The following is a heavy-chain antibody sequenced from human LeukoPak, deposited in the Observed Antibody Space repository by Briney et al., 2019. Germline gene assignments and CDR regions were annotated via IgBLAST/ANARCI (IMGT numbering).Heavy chain of an antibody. CDR1: GGTFSSYT. CDR3: AREEWEFDGMDV. J-gene: IGHJ6*02. CDR2: ITPILGIA. V-gene: IGHV1-69*04. Sequence: SVKLSCKASGGTFSSYTISWVRQAPEQGLEWMGRITPILGIANYAQKFQGRVTITADKSTSTAYMELSSLRSEDTAVYYCAREEWEFDGMDVWGQGTTVTVSS. D-gene: IGHD3-10*01.